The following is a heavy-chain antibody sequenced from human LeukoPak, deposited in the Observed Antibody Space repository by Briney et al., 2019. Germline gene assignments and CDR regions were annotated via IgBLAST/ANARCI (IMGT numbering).Heavy chain of an antibody. J-gene: IGHJ4*02. CDR3: ARYYDARTLDY. Sequence: SETLSLTCTVSGGSINSYYWSWIRQPPGKGLEWIGYVYYNGNTNYNLSLKRRATISVDTFNNQFSLRVNSVTAADTAMYDCARYYDARTLDYWGQGTLVTVSS. CDR1: GGSINSYY. V-gene: IGHV4-59*01. CDR2: VYYNGNT. D-gene: IGHD3-22*01.